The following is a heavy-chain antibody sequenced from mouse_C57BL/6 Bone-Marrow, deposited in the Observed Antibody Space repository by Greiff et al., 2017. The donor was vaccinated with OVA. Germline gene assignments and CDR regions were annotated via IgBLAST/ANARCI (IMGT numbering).Heavy chain of an antibody. CDR2: INSNNGGT. V-gene: IGHV1-18*01. D-gene: IGHD2-4*01. CDR1: GYTFTDYN. Sequence: VQLQQSGPELAKPGASVKIPCKASGYTFTDYNMDWVKQSHGKSLEWIGDINSNNGGTIYNQKFKGKATLTVDKSSSTAYMALRSLTSEETAVYYCARGGYYDYDGGAWFAYWGQGTLVTVSA. CDR3: ARGGYYDYDGGAWFAY. J-gene: IGHJ3*01.